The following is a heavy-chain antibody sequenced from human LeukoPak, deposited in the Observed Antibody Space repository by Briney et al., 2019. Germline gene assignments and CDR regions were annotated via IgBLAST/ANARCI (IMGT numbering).Heavy chain of an antibody. CDR3: AREGVLRFLEWRYYFDY. V-gene: IGHV4-30-4*08. CDR2: IYYSGST. CDR1: GYSISSGYY. D-gene: IGHD3-3*01. Sequence: PSETLSLTCTVSGYSISSGYYWGWIRQPPGKGLEWIGYIYYSGSTYYNPSLKSRITISVDTSKNQFSLKLSSVTAADTAVYYCAREGVLRFLEWRYYFDYWGQGTLVTVSS. J-gene: IGHJ4*02.